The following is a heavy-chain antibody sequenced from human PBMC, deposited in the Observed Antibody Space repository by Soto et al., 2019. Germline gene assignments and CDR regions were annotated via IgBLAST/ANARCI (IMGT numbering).Heavy chain of an antibody. CDR3: VRDSGANYGTFWYFDL. J-gene: IGHJ2*01. Sequence: VQLVESGGGVVQPGRSLRLSCAASGFTFNSYGMHWVRQGPGNGLEWVAFISYDGSSENYADSVRGRFIISRDNSKKTLFLQMNSLRPEDTATYYCVRDSGANYGTFWYFDLWGRGTLVTVSS. CDR2: ISYDGSSE. CDR1: GFTFNSYG. V-gene: IGHV3-30*03. D-gene: IGHD5-18*01.